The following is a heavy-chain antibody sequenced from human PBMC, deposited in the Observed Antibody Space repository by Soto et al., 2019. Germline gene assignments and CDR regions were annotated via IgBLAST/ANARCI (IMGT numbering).Heavy chain of an antibody. D-gene: IGHD3-9*01. V-gene: IGHV3-23*01. CDR2: IDGSGGIT. CDR1: GFTFGTTD. J-gene: IGHJ5*02. CDR3: VKNSGWLNT. Sequence: LRLSWAASGFTFGTTDMSWVRQAPGEGLEWVSTIDGSGGITYYADSVKGRFTISRDNSRNTVYLQMNSLRGDDTALYYCVKNSGWLNTWGKGALVSVSS.